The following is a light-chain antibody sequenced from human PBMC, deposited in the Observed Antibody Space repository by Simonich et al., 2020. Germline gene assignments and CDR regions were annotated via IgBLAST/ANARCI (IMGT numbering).Light chain of an antibody. CDR2: WAS. V-gene: IGKV4-1*01. Sequence: DIVMTQSQDSLAVSLGERATINCKSSQSVLYNYNNKNYLAWYQKKPGQTPKVLIYWASTRESGVPDRFSGSGSGTDFTLTISSLQAEDVAVYYCQQYYSTPYTFGQGTKLEIK. CDR1: QSVLYNYNNKNY. J-gene: IGKJ2*01. CDR3: QQYYSTPYT.